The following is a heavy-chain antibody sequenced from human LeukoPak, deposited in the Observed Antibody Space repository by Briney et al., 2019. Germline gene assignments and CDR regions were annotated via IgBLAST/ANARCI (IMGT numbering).Heavy chain of an antibody. CDR3: AKDQREIAYYYYYYGMDA. CDR2: ISDDGSSK. CDR1: GFTFSSYC. J-gene: IGHJ6*02. V-gene: IGHV3-30*18. Sequence: GGSLRLSCAASGFTFSSYCMRWVRQAPGKGLEWVAVISDDGSSKDYADSVKGRSTNSRDNSKNTLYLQMNSLRAEDTAVYYCAKDQREIAYYYYYYGMDAWGQGTTVTVSS.